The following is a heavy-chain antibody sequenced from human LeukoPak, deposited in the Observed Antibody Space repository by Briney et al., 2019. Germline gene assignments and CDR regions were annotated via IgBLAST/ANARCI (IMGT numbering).Heavy chain of an antibody. CDR3: ARRGHYYDSSGYNWFDP. V-gene: IGHV5-51*01. CDR1: GYSFTSYW. D-gene: IGHD3-22*01. CDR2: IYPGDSDT. J-gene: IGHJ5*02. Sequence: GESLEISCKGSGYSFTSYWIGWVRQMPGKGLEWMGIIYPGDSDTRYSPSFQGQVTISADKSISTAYLQWSSLKASDTAMYYCARRGHYYDSSGYNWFDPWGQGTLVTVSS.